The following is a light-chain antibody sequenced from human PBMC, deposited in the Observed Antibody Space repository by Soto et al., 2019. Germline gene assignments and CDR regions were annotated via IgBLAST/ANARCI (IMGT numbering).Light chain of an antibody. Sequence: EIVLTQSPGTLSLSTGERATLSCRASQSVSNNYLAWYQQKPGQAPRLLIYGASNRATGIPDRFSGSGSGTDFTLTISRLEPEDFAVHYCQQYGSSGTFGQGTKVDIK. CDR3: QQYGSSGT. CDR1: QSVSNNY. CDR2: GAS. J-gene: IGKJ1*01. V-gene: IGKV3-20*01.